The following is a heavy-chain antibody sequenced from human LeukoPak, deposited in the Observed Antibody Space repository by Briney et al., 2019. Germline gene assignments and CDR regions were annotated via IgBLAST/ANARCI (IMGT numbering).Heavy chain of an antibody. Sequence: SQTLSLTCTVSGGSISSGSYYWSWIRQPAGKGLEWIGRIYTSGSTNYNPSLKSRATIPVDTSNNQFSLKMSSVTAADTAVYYCARDTGYYDSSGYYYSFDYWGQGTLVTVSS. CDR1: GGSISSGSYY. CDR2: IYTSGST. D-gene: IGHD3-22*01. CDR3: ARDTGYYDSSGYYYSFDY. J-gene: IGHJ4*02. V-gene: IGHV4-61*02.